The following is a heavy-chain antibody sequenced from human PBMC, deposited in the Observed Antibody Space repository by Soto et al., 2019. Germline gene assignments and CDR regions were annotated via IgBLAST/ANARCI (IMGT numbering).Heavy chain of an antibody. CDR2: IYPGDSDT. J-gene: IGHJ5*02. CDR1: GYSFTSYW. Sequence: GESLKISCKGSGYSFTSYWIGWVRQMPGKGLEWMGIIYPGDSDTRYSPSFQGQVTISADKSISTAYLQWSSLKASDTAMYYCARDIGYCSSTSCPNWFDPWGQGTLVTVSS. V-gene: IGHV5-51*01. D-gene: IGHD2-2*01. CDR3: ARDIGYCSSTSCPNWFDP.